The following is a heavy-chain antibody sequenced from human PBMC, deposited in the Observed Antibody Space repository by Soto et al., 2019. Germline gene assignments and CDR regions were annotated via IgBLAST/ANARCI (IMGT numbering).Heavy chain of an antibody. V-gene: IGHV3-15*07. CDR1: GFVFSNAW. CDR3: TTDSDSTMIEVRFDY. CDR2: IKSKALGGTT. Sequence: PGRSLRLSCAGSGFVFSNAWINWVRQAPGKGLEWVGRIKSKALGGTTDFAAPVRGRFAITRDDSRNMAYMQMNSLNTEDTAVYYCTTDSDSTMIEVRFDYWGKGTMVTVSS. J-gene: IGHJ4*03. D-gene: IGHD3-22*01.